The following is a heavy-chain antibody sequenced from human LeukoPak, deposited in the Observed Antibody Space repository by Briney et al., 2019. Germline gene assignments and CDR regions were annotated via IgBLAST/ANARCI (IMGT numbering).Heavy chain of an antibody. J-gene: IGHJ3*02. CDR2: IQYDGNTI. CDR3: ARRGPDYSNYDAFDI. Sequence: GGSLRLSCVASGFTYSHNGMHWVRQAPGKGLEWVAFIQYDGNTIFYADSVKGRFTISRDNSKNTLYLQMNSLRVEDTAVYYCARRGPDYSNYDAFDIWGQGTMVTVSS. D-gene: IGHD4-11*01. CDR1: GFTYSHNG. V-gene: IGHV3-30*02.